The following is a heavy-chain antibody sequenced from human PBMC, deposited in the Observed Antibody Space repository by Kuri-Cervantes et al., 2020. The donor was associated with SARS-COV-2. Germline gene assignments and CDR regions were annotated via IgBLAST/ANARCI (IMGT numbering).Heavy chain of an antibody. CDR2: ISSSSSYI. V-gene: IGHV3-21*01. Sequence: GESLKISCAASGFTFSSYSMNWVRQAPGKGLEWVSSISSSSSYIYYADLVKGRFTISRDNAKNSLYLQMNSLRAEDTAVYYCARELGGGSVWGQGTLVTVSS. D-gene: IGHD2-15*01. J-gene: IGHJ4*02. CDR3: ARELGGGSV. CDR1: GFTFSSYS.